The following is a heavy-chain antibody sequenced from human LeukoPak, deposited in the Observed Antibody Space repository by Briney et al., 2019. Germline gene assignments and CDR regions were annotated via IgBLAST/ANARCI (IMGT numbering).Heavy chain of an antibody. D-gene: IGHD6-13*01. V-gene: IGHV4-34*01. Sequence: SETLSLTCAVYGGSFSGYYWSWIRQPPGKGLEWIGEINHSGSTNYNPSLKSRAYIAIDKSNNQLSLRLTSVTAADTAIYYCARDLGSSTPRGYWGQGTLVTVSS. CDR1: GGSFSGYY. CDR3: ARDLGSSTPRGY. J-gene: IGHJ4*02. CDR2: INHSGST.